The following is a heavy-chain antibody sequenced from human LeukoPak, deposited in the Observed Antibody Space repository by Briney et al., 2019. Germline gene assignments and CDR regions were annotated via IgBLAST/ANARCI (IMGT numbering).Heavy chain of an antibody. CDR3: ASLCSGGSCSNSDY. V-gene: IGHV4-39*07. J-gene: IGHJ4*02. CDR1: GGSIGSSSYY. Sequence: SETLSLTCTVSGGSIGSSSYYWGWIRQPPGKGLEWIGSIYYSGSTYYNPSLKSRVTISVDTSKNQFSLKLSSVTAADTAVYYCASLCSGGSCSNSDYWGQGTLVTVSS. CDR2: IYYSGST. D-gene: IGHD2-15*01.